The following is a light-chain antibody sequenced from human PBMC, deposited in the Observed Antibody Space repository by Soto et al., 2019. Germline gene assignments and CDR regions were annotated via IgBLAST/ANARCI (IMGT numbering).Light chain of an antibody. V-gene: IGKV3-20*01. CDR2: AAS. J-gene: IGKJ1*01. CDR3: QQYTSPPPGT. Sequence: EILLTQSPGTLSVSPGERVTLSCRASQSIKNNYLAWYQQKPGQPPRLLIYAASSRATGIPDRFSGSGSGTDFTLTISRLEPEDFAVYHSQQYTSPPPGTFGQGTKVEIK. CDR1: QSIKNNY.